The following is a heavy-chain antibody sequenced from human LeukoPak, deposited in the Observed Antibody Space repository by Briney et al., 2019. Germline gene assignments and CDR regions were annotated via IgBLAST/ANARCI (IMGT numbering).Heavy chain of an antibody. J-gene: IGHJ5*02. CDR3: AKDGPFDYSDGLDWFDP. Sequence: PGGSLGLSCAASGFTFSSYGMHWVRQAPGKGLEWVAFIRYDGSNKYYADSVKGRFTISRDNSKNTLYLQMNSLRAEDTAVYYCAKDGPFDYSDGLDWFDPWGQGTLVTVSS. CDR1: GFTFSSYG. CDR2: IRYDGSNK. D-gene: IGHD4-11*01. V-gene: IGHV3-30*02.